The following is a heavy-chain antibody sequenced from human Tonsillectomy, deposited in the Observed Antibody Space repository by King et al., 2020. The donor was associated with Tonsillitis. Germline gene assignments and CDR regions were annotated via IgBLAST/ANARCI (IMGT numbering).Heavy chain of an antibody. V-gene: IGHV3-48*02. D-gene: IGHD2-2*01. CDR1: GFTFTSYS. J-gene: IGHJ4*02. CDR3: AFHCSRTGCYGVDY. CDR2: ISSSGSTI. Sequence: VQLVESGGGLVQPGGSLRLFCAASGFTFTSYSMNWVRQAPGKGLEWVSHISSSGSTIYYADSVKGRFTISRDNAKNSLSLQMNSLRDEDTAVYYCAFHCSRTGCYGVDYWGQGTPVTVSS.